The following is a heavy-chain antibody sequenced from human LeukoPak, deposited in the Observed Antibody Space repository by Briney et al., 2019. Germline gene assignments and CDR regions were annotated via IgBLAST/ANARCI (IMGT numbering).Heavy chain of an antibody. J-gene: IGHJ4*02. CDR3: ARVRGQWLVLDYFDY. Sequence: ASVKVSCKASGYTFTSYAMHWVRQAPGQRLEWMGWINAGNGNTKYSRKFQGRVTITRDTSASTAYMELSSLRSEDTAVYYCARVRGQWLVLDYFDYWGQGTLVTVSS. D-gene: IGHD6-19*01. CDR1: GYTFTSYA. V-gene: IGHV1-3*01. CDR2: INAGNGNT.